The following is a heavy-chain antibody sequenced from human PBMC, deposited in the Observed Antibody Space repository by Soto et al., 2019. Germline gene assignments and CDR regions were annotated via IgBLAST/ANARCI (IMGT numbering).Heavy chain of an antibody. Sequence: ASVKVSCKASGGTFSSYAISWVRQAPGQGLEWMGGIIPIFGTANYAQKFQGRVTITADKSTSTAYMELSSLRSEDTAVYYCATGGSFVRFLEWLLDYGMDVWGQGTTVTVS. CDR2: IIPIFGTA. J-gene: IGHJ6*02. CDR3: ATGGSFVRFLEWLLDYGMDV. D-gene: IGHD3-3*01. V-gene: IGHV1-69*06. CDR1: GGTFSSYA.